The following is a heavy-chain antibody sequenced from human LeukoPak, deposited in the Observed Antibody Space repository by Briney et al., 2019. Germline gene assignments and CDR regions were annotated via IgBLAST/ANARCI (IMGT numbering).Heavy chain of an antibody. CDR3: ARDQKTYYYDSSGGDNWFDP. D-gene: IGHD3-22*01. V-gene: IGHV1-8*01. CDR2: MNPNSGNT. J-gene: IGHJ5*02. CDR1: GYTFTSYD. Sequence: ASVKVSCKASGYTFTSYDINWVRQATGQGLEWMGWMNPNSGNTGYAQKLQGRVTMTTDTSTSTAYMELRSLRSDDTAVYYCARDQKTYYYDSSGGDNWFDPWGQGTLVTVSS.